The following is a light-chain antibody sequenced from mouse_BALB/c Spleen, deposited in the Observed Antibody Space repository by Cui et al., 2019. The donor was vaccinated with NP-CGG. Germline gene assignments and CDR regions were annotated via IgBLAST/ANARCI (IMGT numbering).Light chain of an antibody. CDR3: ALWYSNHWV. CDR2: GTK. Sequence: QAVVTQESALPTSPGETVTLTCRSSIGAVTTSNDANWVQEKPDHLFTGLIGGTKNRAPGVPARFSGSLIGDKAALTITGAQTEDEAIYFCALWYSNHWVFGGGTKLTVL. J-gene: IGLJ1*01. CDR1: IGAVTTSND. V-gene: IGLV1*01.